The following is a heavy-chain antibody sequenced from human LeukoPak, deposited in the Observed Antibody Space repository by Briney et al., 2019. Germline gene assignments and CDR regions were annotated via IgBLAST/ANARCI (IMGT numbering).Heavy chain of an antibody. CDR2: IIPIFGIA. Sequence: SVKVSCKASGGTFGSYAISWVRQAPGQGLEWMGRIIPIFGIANYAQKFQGRVTITADKSTSTAYMELSSLGSEDTAVYYCARACYMVRGVIITPPYGMDVWGQGTTVTVSS. CDR1: GGTFGSYA. J-gene: IGHJ6*02. V-gene: IGHV1-69*04. D-gene: IGHD3-10*01. CDR3: ARACYMVRGVIITPPYGMDV.